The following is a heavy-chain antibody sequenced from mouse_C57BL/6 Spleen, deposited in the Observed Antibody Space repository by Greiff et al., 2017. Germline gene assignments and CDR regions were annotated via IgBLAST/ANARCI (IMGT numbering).Heavy chain of an antibody. D-gene: IGHD4-1*01. CDR2: INPSNGGT. V-gene: IGHV1-53*01. J-gene: IGHJ4*01. CDR1: GYTFASYW. CDR3: ARFRTGPYYAMDY. Sequence: QVQLKQPGTELVKPGASVKLSCKASGYTFASYWMHWVKQRPGQGLEWIGNINPSNGGTNYNEKFKSKATLTVDKSSSTAYMQLSSLTSEDSAVYYCARFRTGPYYAMDYWGQGTSVTVSS.